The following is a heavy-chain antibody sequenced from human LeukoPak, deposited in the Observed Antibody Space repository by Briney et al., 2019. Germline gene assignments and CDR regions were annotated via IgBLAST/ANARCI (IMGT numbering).Heavy chain of an antibody. D-gene: IGHD6-13*01. V-gene: IGHV3-21*01. CDR3: ARDRQQDYSDY. J-gene: IGHJ4*02. CDR2: ISSSSSYI. Sequence: GGSLRLFCAASGFTFSSYSMNWVRQAPGKGLEWVSSISSSSSYIYYADSVKGRFTISRGNAKNSLYLQMNSLRAEDTAVYYCARDRQQDYSDYWGQGTLVTVSS. CDR1: GFTFSSYS.